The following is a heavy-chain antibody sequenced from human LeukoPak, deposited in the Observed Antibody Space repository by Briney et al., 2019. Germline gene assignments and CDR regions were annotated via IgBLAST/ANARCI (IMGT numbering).Heavy chain of an antibody. J-gene: IGHJ3*02. V-gene: IGHV4-4*07. Sequence: SETLSLTCTVSGGSISSYYWSWIRQPAGKGLERIGRIYTSGSTNYNPSLKSRVTMSVDTSKNQFSLKLSSVTAADTAVYYCALYYYDSRDDAFDIWGQGTMVTVSS. CDR3: ALYYYDSRDDAFDI. CDR2: IYTSGST. D-gene: IGHD3-22*01. CDR1: GGSISSYY.